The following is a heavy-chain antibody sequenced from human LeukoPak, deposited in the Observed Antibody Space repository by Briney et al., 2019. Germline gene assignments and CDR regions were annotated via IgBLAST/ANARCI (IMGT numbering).Heavy chain of an antibody. CDR2: ISWNSGSI. CDR3: AKDWGKVVVAATGSFDY. CDR1: GFTFDDYA. Sequence: GRSLRLSCAASGFTFDDYAMHWVRQAPGKGLEWVSGISWNSGSIGYADSVKGRFTISRDNAKNSLYLQMNSLRAEDTALYYCAKDWGKVVVAATGSFDYWGQGTLVTVSS. V-gene: IGHV3-9*01. J-gene: IGHJ4*02. D-gene: IGHD2-15*01.